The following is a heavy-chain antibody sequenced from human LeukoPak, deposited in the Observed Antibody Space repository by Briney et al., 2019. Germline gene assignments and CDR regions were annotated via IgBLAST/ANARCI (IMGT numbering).Heavy chain of an antibody. CDR1: GGSISSSSYY. J-gene: IGHJ6*03. CDR2: IYYSGST. CDR3: ARAKPDIVVVPAAMEVYYYYYMDV. D-gene: IGHD2-2*01. V-gene: IGHV4-39*07. Sequence: SETLSLTCTVSGGSISSSSYYWGWIRQPPGKGLEWIGSIYYSGSTYYNPSLKSRVTISVDTSKNQFSLKLSSVTAADTAVYYCARAKPDIVVVPAAMEVYYYYYMDVWGKGTTVTISS.